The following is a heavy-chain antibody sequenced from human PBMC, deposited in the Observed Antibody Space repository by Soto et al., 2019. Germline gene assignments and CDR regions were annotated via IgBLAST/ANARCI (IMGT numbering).Heavy chain of an antibody. Sequence: GGSLRLSCAASGFTFDDYAMHWVRQAPGKGLEWVSGISWNSGSIGYADSVKGRFTISRDNAKNSLYLQMNSLRAEDPDLSYCSKGAIPSGYSGFDSLSYYCMDVWGQGTTVTVSS. CDR3: SKGAIPSGYSGFDSLSYYCMDV. J-gene: IGHJ6*02. V-gene: IGHV3-9*01. CDR1: GFTFDDYA. D-gene: IGHD5-12*01. CDR2: ISWNSGSI.